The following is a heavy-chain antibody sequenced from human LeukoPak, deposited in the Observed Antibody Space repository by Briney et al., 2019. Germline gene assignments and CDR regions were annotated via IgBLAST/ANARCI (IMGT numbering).Heavy chain of an antibody. V-gene: IGHV3-30*01. CDR2: ISYDGNKI. CDR1: GFTFSSYP. Sequence: GGSLRLSCAASGFTFSSYPLHWVRQAPGKGLEWVTLISYDGNKIYYAGSVKGRFTISRDNSKNTLYLQMNSLRAEDTAVYYCARDSRSLPHADGAFDIWGQGTMVTVSS. J-gene: IGHJ3*02. CDR3: ARDSRSLPHADGAFDI.